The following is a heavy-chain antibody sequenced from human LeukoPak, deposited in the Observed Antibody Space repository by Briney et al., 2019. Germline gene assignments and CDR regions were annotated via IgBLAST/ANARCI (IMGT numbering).Heavy chain of an antibody. CDR3: ARAGGTDGFDY. V-gene: IGHV3-30*07. CDR2: ISYDGSNK. D-gene: IGHD5-24*01. J-gene: IGHJ4*02. Sequence: SPRLSCAASGVTFSSYAMHGVRQAPGKGLEWVAVISYDGSNKYSAGSVKGRFTISRDNSKNTLYLQMNSLRAEDTAVYYCARAGGTDGFDYWGQGTLVTVSS. CDR1: GVTFSSYA.